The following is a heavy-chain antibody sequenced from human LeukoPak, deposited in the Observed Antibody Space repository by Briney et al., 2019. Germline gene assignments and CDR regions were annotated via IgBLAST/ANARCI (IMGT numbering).Heavy chain of an antibody. CDR1: GGSISSSIHY. J-gene: IGHJ4*02. V-gene: IGHV4-39*01. Sequence: SETLSLTCIVSGGSISSSIHYWGGIRQPPGKGLEWIGTIYYSGITYYTPSLKSRVTISVDTSENQFSLRLSSVTAADTAVYYRARREASSGWADYWGQGTLVTVSP. CDR3: ARREASSGWADY. CDR2: IYYSGIT. D-gene: IGHD6-19*01.